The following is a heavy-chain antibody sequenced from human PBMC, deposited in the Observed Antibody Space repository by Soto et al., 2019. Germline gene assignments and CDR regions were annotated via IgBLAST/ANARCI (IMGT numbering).Heavy chain of an antibody. CDR1: GGSISTYY. D-gene: IGHD3-3*01. V-gene: IGHV4-4*09. CDR3: ARQIGDDPFDI. Sequence: KPSETLSLTCTVSGGSISTYYWYWIRQSPGKGLEWIGYIYRTGSTHYNPSLNGRAAISLGTSRNQFSLQLNSVTAADTAVYFCARQIGDDPFDIWGQGTMVTVSS. CDR2: IYRTGST. J-gene: IGHJ3*02.